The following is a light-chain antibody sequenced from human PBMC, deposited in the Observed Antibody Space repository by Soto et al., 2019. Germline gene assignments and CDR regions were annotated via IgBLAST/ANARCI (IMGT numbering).Light chain of an antibody. V-gene: IGKV3-11*01. CDR2: DAS. J-gene: IGKJ4*01. CDR1: QSVSSY. Sequence: EIVLTQSPATLSVSPGDRATLSCRASQSVSSYLAWYQQKPGQAPRLLIYDASNRATGIPARFSGSGSGTDFTLTISSLEPEDFAVDDCQQRSNWPPLTFGGGTKVEIK. CDR3: QQRSNWPPLT.